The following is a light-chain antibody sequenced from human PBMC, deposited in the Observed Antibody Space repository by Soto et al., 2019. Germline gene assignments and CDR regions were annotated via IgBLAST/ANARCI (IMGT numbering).Light chain of an antibody. Sequence: DIQMTQSPSSLSASVGDRVTITCRASQNINRHLNWYQERPGKAPKLLISGASSLQSGVPSRFSGSGSGTDFNLTIRPLESEDFATYYCQQSDKVPQTFGGGTKIEIK. CDR1: QNINRH. CDR3: QQSDKVPQT. V-gene: IGKV1-39*01. CDR2: GAS. J-gene: IGKJ4*01.